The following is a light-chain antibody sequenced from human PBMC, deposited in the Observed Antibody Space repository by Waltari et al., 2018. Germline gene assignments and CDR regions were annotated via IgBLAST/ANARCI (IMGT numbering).Light chain of an antibody. V-gene: IGKV1-33*01. Sequence: DIQMTQSPSFLSASLGDRVTITCEASQDISNYLNWYQQKPGTVPKLLISDASTLETGVPSRFSGTGSGTLCTFTINSLQPEDIGTYYCQQYDTPPYSFGQGTRVEMK. CDR3: QQYDTPPYS. CDR1: QDISNY. J-gene: IGKJ2*03. CDR2: DAS.